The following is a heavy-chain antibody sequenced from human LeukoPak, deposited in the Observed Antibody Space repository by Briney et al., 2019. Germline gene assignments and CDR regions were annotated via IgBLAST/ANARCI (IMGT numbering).Heavy chain of an antibody. CDR1: GYTFTSYG. CDR3: ARVFKGMTIFGAYDY. CDR2: ISGYNGNT. J-gene: IGHJ4*02. V-gene: IGHV1-18*01. D-gene: IGHD3-3*01. Sequence: GASVKVSCKASGYTFTSYGISWVRQAPGQGLEWMGWISGYNGNTNYAQNLQGRVTMTTDTSTSTAYMELSSLRSEDTAVYYCARVFKGMTIFGAYDYWGQGTLVTVSS.